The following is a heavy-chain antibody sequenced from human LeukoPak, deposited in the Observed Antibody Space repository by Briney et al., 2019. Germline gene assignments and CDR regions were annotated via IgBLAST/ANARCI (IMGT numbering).Heavy chain of an antibody. CDR3: ARTIVGAAFDY. Sequence: GGSLRLSCAASGFTFASYWMHWVRQAPGRGLVWVSRIDGDGSSTNYADSVKGRFTISRDNAKNTLYLQMNSLGAEDTAVYFCARTIVGAAFDYWGQGTLVTVSS. J-gene: IGHJ4*02. CDR1: GFTFASYW. V-gene: IGHV3-74*01. D-gene: IGHD1-26*01. CDR2: IDGDGSST.